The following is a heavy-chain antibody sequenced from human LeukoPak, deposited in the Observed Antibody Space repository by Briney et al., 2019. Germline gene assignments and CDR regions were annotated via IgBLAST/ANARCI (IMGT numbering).Heavy chain of an antibody. Sequence: PGGSLRLSCTASGVTLKNHAMHWLRQAPGGGLEWGSGIYWNGGGEGYADSVKGRFTISRDKAKNYLYLQMNSLRPEDTAFYYCTKHVTTGGLDYWGQGTLVIVSS. CDR2: IYWNGGGE. CDR3: TKHVTTGGLDY. D-gene: IGHD1-1*01. J-gene: IGHJ4*02. CDR1: GVTLKNHA. V-gene: IGHV3-9*01.